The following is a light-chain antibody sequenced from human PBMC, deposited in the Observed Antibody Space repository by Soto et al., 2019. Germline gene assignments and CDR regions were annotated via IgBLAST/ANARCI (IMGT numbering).Light chain of an antibody. V-gene: IGLV2-11*01. Sequence: QSVLTQPRSVSGSPGQSVTISCTGTSSDVGGYNYVSWYQQHPGKAPKLMIYDVSKRPSVVPDRFSGSKSGNTSSLTISGLQAEDDADYYCCSYAGSYTFVFGTRTKLTGL. CDR3: CSYAGSYTFV. J-gene: IGLJ1*01. CDR2: DVS. CDR1: SSDVGGYNY.